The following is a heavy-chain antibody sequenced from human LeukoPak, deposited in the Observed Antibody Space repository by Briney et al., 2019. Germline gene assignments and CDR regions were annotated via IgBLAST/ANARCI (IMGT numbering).Heavy chain of an antibody. J-gene: IGHJ5*02. V-gene: IGHV3-30*04. Sequence: GGSLRLSCAASGFTFSSYATHWVRQAPGKGLEWVAVISYDGSTKYYADSVKGRFTISRDNSKNTLYLQMNSLRAEDTAVYYCARVSYYDILTGPIRFDPWGQGTLVTVSS. CDR2: ISYDGSTK. D-gene: IGHD3-9*01. CDR3: ARVSYYDILTGPIRFDP. CDR1: GFTFSSYA.